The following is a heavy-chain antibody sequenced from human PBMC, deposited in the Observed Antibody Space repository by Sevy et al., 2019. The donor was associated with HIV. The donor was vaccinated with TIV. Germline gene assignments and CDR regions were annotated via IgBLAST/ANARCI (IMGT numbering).Heavy chain of an antibody. D-gene: IGHD2-21*01. J-gene: IGHJ4*02. CDR3: YAGGNILKY. CDR2: IKSKTDGGTT. CDR1: GFTFSNVW. Sequence: GGSLRLSCAASGFTFSNVWMSWVRQAPGKGLEWVGHIKSKTDGGTTDNSSPVKGSFAISNDDSKNMLYLQMNSLKTQETAVYYCYAGGNILKYWGQGTLVTVSS. V-gene: IGHV3-15*01.